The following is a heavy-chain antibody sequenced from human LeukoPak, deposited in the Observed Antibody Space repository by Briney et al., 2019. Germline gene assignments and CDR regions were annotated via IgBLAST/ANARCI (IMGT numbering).Heavy chain of an antibody. Sequence: SETLSLTCTVSGGSISSGGYYWSWIRQPPQKGLEWIGCIYSSGSTNYNPSLKSRVTISVDTSKNQFSLRLSSVTAADTAVYYCGRAASDYDILTGYIPAPFDYWSQGTLVTVSS. CDR2: IYSSGST. V-gene: IGHV4-61*08. J-gene: IGHJ4*02. D-gene: IGHD3-9*01. CDR3: GRAASDYDILTGYIPAPFDY. CDR1: GGSISSGGYY.